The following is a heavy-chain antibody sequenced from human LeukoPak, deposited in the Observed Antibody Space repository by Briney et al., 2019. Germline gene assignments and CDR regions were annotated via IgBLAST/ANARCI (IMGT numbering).Heavy chain of an antibody. J-gene: IGHJ4*02. CDR2: IRPSSGRA. V-gene: IGHV1-46*01. Sequence: ASVKVSCKTSGYIFSNHYIHWRRQAPGQGPEWMGIIRPSSGRADYTQKFQGRVTMTRDMSTTTVYMELTTLGSDDTAVYFCAREPPESYYFDYWGQGTLVTVSS. CDR3: AREPPESYYFDY. D-gene: IGHD2/OR15-2a*01. CDR1: GYIFSNHY.